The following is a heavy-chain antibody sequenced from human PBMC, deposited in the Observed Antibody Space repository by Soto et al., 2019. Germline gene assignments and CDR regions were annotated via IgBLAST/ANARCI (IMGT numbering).Heavy chain of an antibody. D-gene: IGHD2-2*01. Sequence: ASVKVSCKASGYTFTSYGISWVRQAPGQGLEWMGWISAYNGSTNYAQKLQGRVTMTTDTSTSTAYMELRSLRSDDTAVYYCARDVLGQLCHDYWGQGTLVTVSS. CDR3: ARDVLGQLCHDY. CDR2: ISAYNGST. V-gene: IGHV1-18*04. J-gene: IGHJ4*02. CDR1: GYTFTSYG.